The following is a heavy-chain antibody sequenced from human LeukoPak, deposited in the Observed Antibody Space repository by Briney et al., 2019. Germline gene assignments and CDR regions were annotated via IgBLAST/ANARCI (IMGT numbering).Heavy chain of an antibody. CDR2: IILIFGTA. Sequence: ASVKVSCKASGGTFSSYAISWVRQAPGQGLEWMGGIILIFGTANYAQKFQGRVTITADESTSTAYMELSSLRSEDTAVYYCARDLDYGDYPYNFDYWGQGTLVTVSS. V-gene: IGHV1-69*13. CDR3: ARDLDYGDYPYNFDY. D-gene: IGHD4-17*01. J-gene: IGHJ4*02. CDR1: GGTFSSYA.